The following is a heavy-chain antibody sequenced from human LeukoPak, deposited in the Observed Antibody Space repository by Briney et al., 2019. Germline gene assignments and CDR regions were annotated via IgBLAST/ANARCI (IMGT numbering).Heavy chain of an antibody. CDR2: IYHSGST. CDR3: ARGGQLEGFDY. Sequence: SETLSLTCAVSGGSISSGGYSWSWIRQPPGEGLEWIGYIYHSGSTYYNPSLKSRVTISVDRSKNQFSLKLSSVTAADTAVYYCARGGQLEGFDYWGQGTLVTVSS. J-gene: IGHJ4*02. CDR1: GGSISSGGYS. D-gene: IGHD6-6*01. V-gene: IGHV4-30-2*01.